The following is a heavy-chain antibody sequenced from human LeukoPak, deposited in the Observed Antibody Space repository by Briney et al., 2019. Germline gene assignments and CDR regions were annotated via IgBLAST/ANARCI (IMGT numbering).Heavy chain of an antibody. CDR1: AFSISDHF. D-gene: IGHD5-12*01. V-gene: IGHV3-69-1*01. Sequence: GGSLRLSCAASAFSISDHFMSWVRQTPGKAPEWVSYITPEKTVQYLDSVKGRFTISRDNAKNSLYLQMNSLRAEDTAVYYCARVPGGYDTLYDYWGQGTLVTVSS. J-gene: IGHJ4*02. CDR2: ITPEKTV. CDR3: ARVPGGYDTLYDY.